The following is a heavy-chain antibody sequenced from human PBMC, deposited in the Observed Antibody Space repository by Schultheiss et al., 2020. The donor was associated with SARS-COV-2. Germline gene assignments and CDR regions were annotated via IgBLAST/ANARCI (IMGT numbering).Heavy chain of an antibody. Sequence: SVKVSCKASGFTFTSSAVQWVRQARGQRLEWIGWIVVGSGNTNYAQKFQERVTITRDMSTSTAYMELSSLRSEDTAVYYCARIIVDDSSGYYLWSYYFDYWGQGTLVTVSS. CDR3: ARIIVDDSSGYYLWSYYFDY. V-gene: IGHV1-58*01. CDR1: GFTFTSSA. D-gene: IGHD3-22*01. J-gene: IGHJ4*02. CDR2: IVVGSGNT.